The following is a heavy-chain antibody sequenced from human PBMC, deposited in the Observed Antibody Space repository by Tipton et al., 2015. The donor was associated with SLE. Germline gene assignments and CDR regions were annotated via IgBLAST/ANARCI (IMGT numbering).Heavy chain of an antibody. CDR2: VYYLGAT. Sequence: TLSLTCTVSNGSINLYYWSWIRQPPGKGLEYIGHVYYLGATNYSPSFESRVAVSVDTSKNQYSLRLRSVTAADTAVYYCARLAHYNSNWYLGVWGQGSLVTVSS. D-gene: IGHD3-22*01. CDR1: NGSINLYY. V-gene: IGHV4-59*08. CDR3: ARLAHYNSNWYLGV. J-gene: IGHJ4*02.